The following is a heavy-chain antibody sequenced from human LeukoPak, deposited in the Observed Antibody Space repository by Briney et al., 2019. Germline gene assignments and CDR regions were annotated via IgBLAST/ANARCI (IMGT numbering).Heavy chain of an antibody. CDR3: ARGSGLFAYSRFDY. V-gene: IGHV4-34*01. CDR2: INHSGST. J-gene: IGHJ4*02. Sequence: SETLSLTCAVYGGSFSGYYWSWIRQPPGKGLEWIGEINHSGSTNYNPSLKSRVTISVDTSKNQFSLKLSSVTAADTAVYYCARGSGLFAYSRFDYWGQGTLVTVSS. CDR1: GGSFSGYY. D-gene: IGHD1-26*01.